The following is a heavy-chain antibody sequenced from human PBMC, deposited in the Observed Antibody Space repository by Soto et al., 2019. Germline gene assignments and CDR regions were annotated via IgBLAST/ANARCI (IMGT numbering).Heavy chain of an antibody. CDR3: ARDGYCSGGSCYAGYYYMDV. V-gene: IGHV1-2*04. CDR2: INPNSGGT. CDR1: GYTFTGYY. Sequence: ASVKVSCKASGYTFTGYYMHWVRQAPGQGLEWVGWINPNSGGTNYAQKFQGWVTMTRDTSISTAYMELSRLRSDDAAVYYCARDGYCSGGSCYAGYYYMDVWGKGTTVTVSS. J-gene: IGHJ6*03. D-gene: IGHD2-15*01.